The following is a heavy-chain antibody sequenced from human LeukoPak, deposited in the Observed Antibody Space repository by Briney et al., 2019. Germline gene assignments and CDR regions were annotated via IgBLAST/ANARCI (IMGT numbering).Heavy chain of an antibody. CDR2: IIPILRIA. J-gene: IGHJ4*02. Sequence: SVKVSCRASGGTFRSYAISWVRRAPGQGLEWMGGIIPILRIANKAQNFKGRVTITAEKSTSTANMALSSLRSEDTAVYYCAGWDFRPPDYYFDYWGQGTLVTVSS. CDR3: AGWDFRPPDYYFDY. CDR1: GGTFRSYA. V-gene: IGHV1-69*10. D-gene: IGHD1-26*01.